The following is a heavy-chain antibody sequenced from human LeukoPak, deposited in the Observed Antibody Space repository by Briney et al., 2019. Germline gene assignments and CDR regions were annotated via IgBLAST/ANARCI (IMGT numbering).Heavy chain of an antibody. CDR3: ARESGNGYVDV. J-gene: IGHJ6*02. V-gene: IGHV3-48*04. CDR2: FTSSSTI. CDR1: GFTFSSYT. D-gene: IGHD1-26*01. Sequence: QTGGSLRLSCAASGFTFSSYTMSWVRQAPWKGLEWVSYFTSSSTIYYADSVKGRFTISRDNAENSLCLQMNSLRAEDTAVYYCARESGNGYVDVWGRGTTVTVSS.